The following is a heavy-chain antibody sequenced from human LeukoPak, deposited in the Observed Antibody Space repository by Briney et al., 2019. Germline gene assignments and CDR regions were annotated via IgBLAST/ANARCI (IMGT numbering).Heavy chain of an antibody. Sequence: PSETLSLTCAVSGGSISTYYWSWIRQPPGKGLEWIGYVYYSGNTNYNPSLKSRVTISVDTSKSQFSLKLSSVTAADTAVYYCARERSGDYFDYWGQGTLVTVSS. CDR3: ARERSGDYFDY. J-gene: IGHJ4*02. CDR1: GGSISTYY. CDR2: VYYSGNT. V-gene: IGHV4-59*01.